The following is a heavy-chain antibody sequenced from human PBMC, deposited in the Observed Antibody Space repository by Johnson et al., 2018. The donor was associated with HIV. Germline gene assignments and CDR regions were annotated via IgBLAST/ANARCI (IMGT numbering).Heavy chain of an antibody. CDR1: GFTFSTYW. CDR2: VKEDGSDK. D-gene: IGHD3-3*01. J-gene: IGHJ3*02. V-gene: IGHV3-7*03. Sequence: DVQVVESGGGLVQPGGSLRLSCAASGFTFSTYWMSWVRQAPGKGLEWVANVKEDGSDKYYVDSVKGRFTISRDNAKKSLYLQMNSLRAEDTALSYCARARSYYNFWSDAFDIWGQGTMVTVSS. CDR3: ARARSYYNFWSDAFDI.